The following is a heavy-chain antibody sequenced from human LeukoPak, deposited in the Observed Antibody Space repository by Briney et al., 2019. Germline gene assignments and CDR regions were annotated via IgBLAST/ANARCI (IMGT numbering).Heavy chain of an antibody. CDR2: INPSGGST. CDR1: GYTFASYY. D-gene: IGHD2-21*02. CDR3: ARDYHIVVVTASLGFDY. J-gene: IGHJ4*02. Sequence: ASVKVSCKASGYTFASYYMHWVRQAPGQGLEWMGIINPSGGSTSYAQKFQGRVTMTRDTSTSAVYMELSSLRSEDTAVYYCARDYHIVVVTASLGFDYWGQGTLVTVSS. V-gene: IGHV1-46*01.